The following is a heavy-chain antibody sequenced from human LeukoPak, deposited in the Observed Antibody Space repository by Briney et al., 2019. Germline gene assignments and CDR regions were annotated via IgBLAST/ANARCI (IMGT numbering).Heavy chain of an antibody. J-gene: IGHJ6*03. V-gene: IGHV3-23*01. Sequence: GGSLRLSCAASGFTLSSYAMSWVRQAPGKGLVWVSAISDTGNTYHADSVKGRFSISRDSSKNTLYLQMNSLRAEDTAVYYCAKDRCSNGIGCYYYYMDVWGKGTTVTISS. CDR2: ISDTGNT. D-gene: IGHD2-8*01. CDR1: GFTLSSYA. CDR3: AKDRCSNGIGCYYYYMDV.